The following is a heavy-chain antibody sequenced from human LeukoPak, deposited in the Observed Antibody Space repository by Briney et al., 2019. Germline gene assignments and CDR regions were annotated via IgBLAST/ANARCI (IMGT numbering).Heavy chain of an antibody. CDR2: IYYSGST. V-gene: IGHV4-59*08. Sequence: PSETLSLTCTVSGGSISSYYWSWIRQPPGKGLEWIGYIYYSGSTNYNPSLKSRVTISVDTSKNQFSLKLSSVTAADTAVYYCASQNYDYVWGSYRPPTYYFDYWGQGTLVTFSS. CDR3: ASQNYDYVWGSYRPPTYYFDY. CDR1: GGSISSYY. J-gene: IGHJ4*02. D-gene: IGHD3-16*02.